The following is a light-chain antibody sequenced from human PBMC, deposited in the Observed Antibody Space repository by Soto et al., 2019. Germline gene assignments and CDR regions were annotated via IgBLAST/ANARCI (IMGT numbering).Light chain of an antibody. J-gene: IGKJ3*01. CDR1: QSISSN. CDR3: QQYNNWPPDT. CDR2: GAS. Sequence: EIVMTQSPATLSVSPGERATLSCRASQSISSNLAWYQQKPGQAPRLLIYGASIRATGIPARFSGSGSGTDFTLTISSLQSEDFAVYYCQQYNNWPPDTFGPGTKVDIK. V-gene: IGKV3-15*01.